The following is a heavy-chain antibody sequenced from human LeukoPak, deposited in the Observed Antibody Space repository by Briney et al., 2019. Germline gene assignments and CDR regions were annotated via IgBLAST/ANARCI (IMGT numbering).Heavy chain of an antibody. CDR3: ATTPLRGYSGYDPFDY. Sequence: GASVKVSCKVSGYTLTELSMHWVRQAPGKGLEWMGGFDPEDGETIYAQKFQGRVTMTEDTSTDTAYMELSSLRSEDTAVYYCATTPLRGYSGYDPFDYWGQGTLVTVSS. J-gene: IGHJ4*02. CDR1: GYTLTELS. V-gene: IGHV1-24*01. D-gene: IGHD5-12*01. CDR2: FDPEDGET.